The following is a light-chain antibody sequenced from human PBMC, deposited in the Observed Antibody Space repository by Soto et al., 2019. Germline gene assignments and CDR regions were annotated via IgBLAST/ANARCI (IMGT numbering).Light chain of an antibody. J-gene: IGKJ1*01. CDR2: VAS. CDR3: LQYGGLPRT. CDR1: QSVNSRY. V-gene: IGKV3-20*01. Sequence: EIVLTQSPGTLSLSPGERATLSCRASQSVNSRYLAWYQQKSGQAPRLLIYVASSRATGIPDRFSGSGSGTDFTLTITRLEPEDFAVYFCLQYGGLPRTFGQGTKVEIK.